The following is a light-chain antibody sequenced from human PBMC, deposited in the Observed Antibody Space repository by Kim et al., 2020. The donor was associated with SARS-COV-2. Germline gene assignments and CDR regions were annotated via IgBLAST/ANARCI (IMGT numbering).Light chain of an antibody. CDR3: QQYRT. V-gene: IGKV3-20*01. J-gene: IGKJ1*01. Sequence: ALSLSPGERATLSCRASQSVSSSYLAWYQQKPGQAPRLLMYGASSRATGIPDRFSGSGSGTDFTLIISRLEPEDFAVYYCQQYRTFGQGTKVDIK. CDR2: GAS. CDR1: QSVSSSY.